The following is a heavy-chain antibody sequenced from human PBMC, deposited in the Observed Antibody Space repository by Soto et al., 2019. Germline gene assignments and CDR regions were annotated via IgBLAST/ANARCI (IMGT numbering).Heavy chain of an antibody. Sequence: QVQLVESGGALVKPGGSLRLSCAASGFTCSDYFMTWIRQAPGKWLEWVSYISGSGSSSIFYADSVQGRFTISRDNAKNSLYLQMNSLRAEDTAVYYCARSSPTVNGWWGYGLDVWGQGNMVPV. V-gene: IGHV3-11*01. D-gene: IGHD1-1*01. CDR3: ARSSPTVNGWWGYGLDV. CDR1: GFTCSDYF. J-gene: IGHJ6*02. CDR2: ISGSGSSSI.